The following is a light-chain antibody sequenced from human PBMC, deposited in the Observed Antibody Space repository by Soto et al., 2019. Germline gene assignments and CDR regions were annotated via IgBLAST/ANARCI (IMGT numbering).Light chain of an antibody. V-gene: IGLV2-11*01. CDR3: CSYAGFYTSV. Sequence: QSARTQPRSVSGSPGQSVTISCTGTSSDVGGYKFVSWYQQHPDKAPKFMIYEVSKRPSGVPDRFSGSKSGNTAFLTISGLQAEDESDYYCCSYAGFYTSVFGTGTKLTVL. CDR1: SSDVGGYKF. CDR2: EVS. J-gene: IGLJ1*01.